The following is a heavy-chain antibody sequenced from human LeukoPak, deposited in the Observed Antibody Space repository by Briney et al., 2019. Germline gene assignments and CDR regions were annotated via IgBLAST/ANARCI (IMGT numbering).Heavy chain of an antibody. CDR3: AREDSRYSTGWYVVD. J-gene: IGHJ4*02. D-gene: IGHD6-13*01. V-gene: IGHV3-30*03. CDR2: ISYDGSNK. Sequence: GRSLRLSCAASGFTFSSYGMHWVRQAPGKGLEWVAVISYDGSNKYCADSVKGRFTISRDNSKNTLYLQMNSLRAEDTAVYYCAREDSRYSTGWYVVDWGQGTLVTVSS. CDR1: GFTFSSYG.